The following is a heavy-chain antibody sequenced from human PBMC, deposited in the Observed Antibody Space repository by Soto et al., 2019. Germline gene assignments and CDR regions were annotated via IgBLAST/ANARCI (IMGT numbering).Heavy chain of an antibody. CDR1: RGTFNRYA. Sequence: QVQLVQSGAEVKKPGSSVKVSCLASRGTFNRYAINWVRQAPGHGLEWLGALVPQFGTPNYAQKFQDRVTIVADESTNTPSMELRGLTSDATAVYYCARQNRDTPMVPFDVWGQGTLVTVSS. CDR2: LVPQFGTP. J-gene: IGHJ4*02. V-gene: IGHV1-69*01. CDR3: ARQNRDTPMVPFDV. D-gene: IGHD5-18*01.